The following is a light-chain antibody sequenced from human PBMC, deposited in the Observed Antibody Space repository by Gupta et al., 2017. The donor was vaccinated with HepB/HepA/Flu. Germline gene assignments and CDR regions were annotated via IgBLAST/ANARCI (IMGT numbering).Light chain of an antibody. CDR1: QSVYSSY. CDR2: STS. Sequence: EIVLTQSPGTLSLSPGERATLSCRTSQSVYSSYLAWYQQKPGQAPKLLIYSTSTRAPGIPDRCTGSGSGTDFSLIISSLEPEDFAVYFCQQYSPTLALTFGGGTKVEIK. J-gene: IGKJ4*01. CDR3: QQYSPTLALT. V-gene: IGKV3-20*01.